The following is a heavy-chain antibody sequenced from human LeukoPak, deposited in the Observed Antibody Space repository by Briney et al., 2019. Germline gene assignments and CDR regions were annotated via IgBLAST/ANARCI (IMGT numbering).Heavy chain of an antibody. D-gene: IGHD3-9*01. CDR1: GGSISSYY. J-gene: IGHJ3*02. Sequence: ASETLSLTCTVSGGSISSYYWSWIRQPPGKGLEWIGYIYYSGSTNYNPSLKSRVTISVDTSKNQFSLKLSSVTAADTAVYYCASDFDGAFDIWGQGTMVTVTS. CDR3: ASDFDGAFDI. CDR2: IYYSGST. V-gene: IGHV4-59*12.